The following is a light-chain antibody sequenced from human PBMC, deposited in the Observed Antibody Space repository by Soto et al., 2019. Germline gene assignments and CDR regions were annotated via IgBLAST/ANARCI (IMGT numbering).Light chain of an antibody. V-gene: IGKV3-11*01. CDR3: QQRSNWPT. J-gene: IGKJ1*01. Sequence: EIVMTQSPATLSVSPGERAPLSCRASQSVSILLAWYQQKPGQAPRLLIYDASNKATGIPARVSGSGSGTDFTLTISSLEPEEFAVYYCQQRSNWPTFGQGTKVE. CDR2: DAS. CDR1: QSVSIL.